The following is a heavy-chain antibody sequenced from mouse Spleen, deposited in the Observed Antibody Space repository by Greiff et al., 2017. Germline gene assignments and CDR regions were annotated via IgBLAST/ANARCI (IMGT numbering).Heavy chain of an antibody. CDR1: GYAFSSYW. D-gene: IGHD6-5*01. CDR2: IYPGDGDT. Sequence: VQLQQSGAELVRPGSSVKISCKASGYAFSSYWMNWVKQRPGQGLEWIGQIYPGDGDTNYNGKFKGKATLTADKSSSTAYMQLSSLTSEDSAVYFCARGGAYDPWFAYWGQGTLVTVSA. CDR3: ARGGAYDPWFAY. V-gene: IGHV1-80*01. J-gene: IGHJ3*01.